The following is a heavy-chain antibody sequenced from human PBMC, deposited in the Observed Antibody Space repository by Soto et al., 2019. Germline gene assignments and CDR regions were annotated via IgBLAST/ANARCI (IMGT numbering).Heavy chain of an antibody. Sequence: LETLSLTCTVSGASISSYYWSWIRQPPGKGLEWIGYIYYSGTTNYNPSLKSRVTISVDTSKNQFSLKLSSVTAADTAVYYCAREEGGCDYLYGMDVWGQGTTVTVSS. CDR2: IYYSGTT. V-gene: IGHV4-59*01. D-gene: IGHD5-12*01. CDR3: AREEGGCDYLYGMDV. J-gene: IGHJ6*02. CDR1: GASISSYY.